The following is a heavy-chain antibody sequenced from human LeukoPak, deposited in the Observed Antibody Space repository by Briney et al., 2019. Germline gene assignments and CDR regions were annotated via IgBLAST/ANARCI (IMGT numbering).Heavy chain of an antibody. J-gene: IGHJ4*02. CDR3: ARAGYDILTGYYRRFDY. Sequence: GGALRLSCAASGFTFDDYGMSWVRHAPGKGVEWVSGINWNGGSTGYADSVKGGVTISRDNAKNSLYLQMNSLRAEDTALYYCARAGYDILTGYYRRFDYWGQGTLVTVSS. CDR1: GFTFDDYG. V-gene: IGHV3-20*04. D-gene: IGHD3-9*01. CDR2: INWNGGST.